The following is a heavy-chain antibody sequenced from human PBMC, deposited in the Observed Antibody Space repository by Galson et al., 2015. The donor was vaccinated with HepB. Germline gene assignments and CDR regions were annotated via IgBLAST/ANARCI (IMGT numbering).Heavy chain of an antibody. J-gene: IGHJ4*02. CDR2: ISGCGGST. Sequence: SLRLSCAASGFTFSSYAMSWVRQAPGKGLEWVSAISGCGGSTYYADSVKGRFTISRDNSKNTLYLQMNSLRAEDTAVYYCAKDGVVAATHYYFDYWGQGTLVTVSS. V-gene: IGHV3-23*01. CDR3: AKDGVVAATHYYFDY. CDR1: GFTFSSYA. D-gene: IGHD2-15*01.